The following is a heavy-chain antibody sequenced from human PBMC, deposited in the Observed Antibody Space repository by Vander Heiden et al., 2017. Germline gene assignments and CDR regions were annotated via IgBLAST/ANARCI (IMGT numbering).Heavy chain of an antibody. V-gene: IGHV3-30*01. D-gene: IGHD3-22*01. CDR3: ARVGIVVVTNDAFDI. J-gene: IGHJ3*02. CDR1: GFSFGGYA. CDR2: ISYDGLNK. Sequence: QVQLVESGGGVVQPGRSLRRSCAASGFSFGGYAMHWVRQAPGKGLGWLAVISYDGLNKYYADSVKGRFTSSRDNSKNTLYLQMNSLRAEDTAVYYCARVGIVVVTNDAFDIWGQGTMVTVSS.